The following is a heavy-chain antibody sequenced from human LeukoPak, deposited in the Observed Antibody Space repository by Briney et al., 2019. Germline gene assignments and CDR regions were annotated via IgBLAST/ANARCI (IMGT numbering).Heavy chain of an antibody. Sequence: ASAKVSCKASGYTFTSYDINWVRQAPGQGLEWMGWMNPNSGNTGYAQKFQGRVTITRNTSISTAYMELSSLRSEDTAVYYCARVTYCSSTSCYKRGPMDVWGKGTTVTVSS. D-gene: IGHD2-2*02. CDR1: GYTFTSYD. CDR3: ARVTYCSSTSCYKRGPMDV. V-gene: IGHV1-8*03. CDR2: MNPNSGNT. J-gene: IGHJ6*03.